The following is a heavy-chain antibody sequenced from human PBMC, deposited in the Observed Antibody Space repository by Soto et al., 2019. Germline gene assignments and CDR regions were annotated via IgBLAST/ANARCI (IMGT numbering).Heavy chain of an antibody. J-gene: IGHJ6*02. V-gene: IGHV3-21*01. D-gene: IGHD3-10*01. Sequence: PGGSLRLSCAASGFTFSSYSMNWVRQAPGKGLEWVSSIGSSSSYIYYADSVKGRFTISRDNAKNSLYLQMNSLRAEDTAVYYCARSPPYGSGNYPGGVYGMDVWGQGTTVTVSS. CDR1: GFTFSSYS. CDR3: ARSPPYGSGNYPGGVYGMDV. CDR2: IGSSSSYI.